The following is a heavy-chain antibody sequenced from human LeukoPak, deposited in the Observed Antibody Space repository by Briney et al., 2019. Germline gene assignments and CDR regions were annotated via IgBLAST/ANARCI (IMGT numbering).Heavy chain of an antibody. CDR3: GGEVGAGYYYGMDV. CDR1: GGSISSYY. V-gene: IGHV4-59*01. J-gene: IGHJ6*02. Sequence: SETLSLTCTVSGGSISSYYWSWIRQPPGKGLEWIGYIHYSGSTNYNSSLKSRVTISVDTSKNQFSLKLSSVTAADTAVYYCGGEVGAGYYYGMDVWGQGTTVTVSS. D-gene: IGHD1-26*01. CDR2: IHYSGST.